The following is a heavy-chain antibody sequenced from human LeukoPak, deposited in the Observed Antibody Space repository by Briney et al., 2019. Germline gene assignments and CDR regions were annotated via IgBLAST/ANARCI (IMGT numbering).Heavy chain of an antibody. J-gene: IGHJ4*02. CDR1: GFTFRTYG. CDR3: AKGSEARYGDLDY. CDR2: VSGSGSST. Sequence: RSGGSLRLSCAASGFTFRTYGMSWVRQAPGKGLEWVSGVSGSGSSTYYADSVKGRFTISRDNSENTPYLQMDSLSADDTAIYYCAKGSEARYGDLDYWGQGTLVTVSS. D-gene: IGHD4-17*01. V-gene: IGHV3-23*01.